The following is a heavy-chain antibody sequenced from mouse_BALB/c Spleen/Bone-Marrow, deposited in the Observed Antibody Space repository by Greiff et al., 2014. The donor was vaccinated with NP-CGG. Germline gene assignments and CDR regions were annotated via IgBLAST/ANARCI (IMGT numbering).Heavy chain of an antibody. CDR1: GYAFSSYW. CDR2: IYPGDGDT. D-gene: IGHD4-1*01. V-gene: IGHV1-80*01. Sequence: VQVVESGAELVRPGSSVKISCKASGYAFSSYWMNWVKQRPGQGLEWIGHIYPGDGDTNYNGNFKDKATLTTDKSSTTAYMQLSSLTSEDSAVYFCARGGRLTGYYFDYWGQGTTLTVSS. CDR3: ARGGRLTGYYFDY. J-gene: IGHJ2*01.